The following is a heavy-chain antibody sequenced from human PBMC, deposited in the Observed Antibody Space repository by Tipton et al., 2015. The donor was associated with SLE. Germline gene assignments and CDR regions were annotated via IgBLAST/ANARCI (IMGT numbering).Heavy chain of an antibody. CDR2: INHSGRI. J-gene: IGHJ4*02. CDR3: ARRDCGGDCYYGH. V-gene: IGHV4-34*01. Sequence: TLSLTCTVYGESLSVHFWVWIRQPPGKGLEWIGDINHSGRIDYNPSLMSRVTISADTSKNEISLKMTSVTAADTAVYYCARRDCGGDCYYGHWGQGTQVAVSS. CDR1: GESLSVHF. D-gene: IGHD2-21*01.